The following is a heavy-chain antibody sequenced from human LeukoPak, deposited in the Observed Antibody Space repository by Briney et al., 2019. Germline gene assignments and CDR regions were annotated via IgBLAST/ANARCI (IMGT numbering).Heavy chain of an antibody. J-gene: IGHJ4*02. V-gene: IGHV4-59*08. CDR2: IYYRGST. CDR3: ASGYSSAQSPY. CDR1: GCSISSYY. D-gene: IGHD6-19*01. Sequence: SGTLSLTCPVSGCSISSYYWSWIRLPPGKGLEGIGYIYYRGSTNYNPSLKSRVTISVDTSKNQFSLKLSSVTAADTAVYYCASGYSSAQSPYWGQGTLVTVSS.